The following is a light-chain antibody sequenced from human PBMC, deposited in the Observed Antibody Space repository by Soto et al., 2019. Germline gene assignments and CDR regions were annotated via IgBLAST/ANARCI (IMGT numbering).Light chain of an antibody. CDR2: DAS. V-gene: IGKV3-11*01. J-gene: IGKJ5*01. CDR1: QNVGTH. Sequence: EIVLTQSPATLSLSPGERVTLSCRASQNVGTHLAWYQQRPGQAPRLLIYDASNRGTGIPARFSGSGSGTDFTLTISSLQPDDFATYYCQQYNSPITFGQGTRLEIK. CDR3: QQYNSPIT.